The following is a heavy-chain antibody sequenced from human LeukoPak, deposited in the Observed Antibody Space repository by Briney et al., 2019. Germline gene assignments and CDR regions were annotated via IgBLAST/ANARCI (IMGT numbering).Heavy chain of an antibody. V-gene: IGHV4-34*01. D-gene: IGHD4-17*01. Sequence: KSSETLSLTCAVYGGSFSGYYWSWIRQPPGKGLEWIGEINHSGSTNYNPSLKSRVTISVDTSKNQFSLKLSSVTAADTAVYYCARFATVTRAYFDYWGQGTLVTVSS. J-gene: IGHJ4*02. CDR1: GGSFSGYY. CDR3: ARFATVTRAYFDY. CDR2: INHSGST.